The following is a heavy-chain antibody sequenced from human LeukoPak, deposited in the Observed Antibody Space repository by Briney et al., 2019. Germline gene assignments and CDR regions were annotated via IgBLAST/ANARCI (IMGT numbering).Heavy chain of an antibody. J-gene: IGHJ4*02. CDR3: ASWRNYVSGSYNSYVY. Sequence: SETLSLTFSVYGRSFIGYYCSWIPQPPGKGLGWIGEINHSGSTNYNPSLKSRVTISVDTSKNQFSLKLSSVTAADTVVYYCASWRNYVSGSYNSYVYWAQGTPVTISS. D-gene: IGHD3-10*01. CDR2: INHSGST. V-gene: IGHV4-34*01. CDR1: GRSFIGYY.